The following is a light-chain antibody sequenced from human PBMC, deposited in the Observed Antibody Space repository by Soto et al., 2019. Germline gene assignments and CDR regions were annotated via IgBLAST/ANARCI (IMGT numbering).Light chain of an antibody. CDR1: QTISSNY. CDR2: GTS. J-gene: IGKJ1*01. CDR3: QQYGSWT. Sequence: EIVLTQSPGTLSVSPGERATLSCRASQTISSNYLAWYQQKPGQAPSLLIYGTSSRATGIPDRFSGSGSGTDFTLTISRLEPEDSAIYYCQQYGSWTFGQGTKXXXK. V-gene: IGKV3-20*01.